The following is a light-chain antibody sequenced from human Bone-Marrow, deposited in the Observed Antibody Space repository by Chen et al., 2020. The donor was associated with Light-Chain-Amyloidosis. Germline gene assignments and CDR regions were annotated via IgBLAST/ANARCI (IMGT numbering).Light chain of an antibody. V-gene: IGKV4-1*01. Sequence: DIVMTQSPDSLAVSLCESATINCKSSQSVLYSSNKKNYLAWYQLRAGQPPKLLIYWASTRESGVPDRFSGSGSGTDFTLTISSLQAEDVAVYYCQQYYATPLTFGGGTKVEIK. CDR3: QQYYATPLT. J-gene: IGKJ4*01. CDR2: WAS. CDR1: QSVLYSSNKKNY.